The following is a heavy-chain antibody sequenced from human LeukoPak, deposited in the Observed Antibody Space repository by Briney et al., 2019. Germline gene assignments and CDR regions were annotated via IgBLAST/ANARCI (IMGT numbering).Heavy chain of an antibody. CDR2: IIPIFGTA. Sequence: GASVKVSCKASGGTFSSYAISWVRRAPGQGLEWMGGIIPIFGTANYAQKFQGRVTITADESTSTAYMELSSLRSEDTAVYYCARVRGSGSYYNVGYYYYYYMDVWGKGTTVTISS. CDR3: ARVRGSGSYYNVGYYYYYYMDV. J-gene: IGHJ6*03. V-gene: IGHV1-69*13. D-gene: IGHD3-10*01. CDR1: GGTFSSYA.